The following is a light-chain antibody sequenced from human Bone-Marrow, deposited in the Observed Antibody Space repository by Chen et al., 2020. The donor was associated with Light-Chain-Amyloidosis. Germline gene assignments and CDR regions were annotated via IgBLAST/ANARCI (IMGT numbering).Light chain of an antibody. J-gene: IGKJ5*01. CDR2: AAS. CDR1: PGISSR. V-gene: IGKV1-12*01. Sequence: DIHMSQSPSPVSASTGDRVTITCRASPGISSRLAWYQQKPGKAPKRLIYAASTLHSGVPSRYSGSGSGTDFPLTISSLQPEDFATNYCQQSNTFPITYGQGPRLEI. CDR3: QQSNTFPIT.